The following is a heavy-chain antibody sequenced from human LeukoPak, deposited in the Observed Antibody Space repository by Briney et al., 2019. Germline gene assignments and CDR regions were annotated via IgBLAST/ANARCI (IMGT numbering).Heavy chain of an antibody. V-gene: IGHV3-30*18. J-gene: IGHJ4*02. Sequence: PGGSLRLSCAASGFTLSSYWMSWVRQAPGKGLEWVAVISYDGSNKYYADSVKGRFTISRDNSKNTLYLQMNSLRAEDTAVYYCGKLANGDFDYWGQGTLVTVSS. CDR2: ISYDGSNK. CDR3: GKLANGDFDY. CDR1: GFTLSSYW. D-gene: IGHD7-27*01.